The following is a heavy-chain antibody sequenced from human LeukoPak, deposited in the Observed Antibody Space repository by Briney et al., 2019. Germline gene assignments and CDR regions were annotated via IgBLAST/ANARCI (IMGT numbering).Heavy chain of an antibody. Sequence: TSETLSLTCAVYGGSFSGYYWSWIRQPPGKGLEWIGEINHSGSTNYNPSLKSRVTISVDTSKNQFSLKLSSVTAADTAVYYCARGGDYDSSGYYRNSTFLFEYWGQGTLVTVSS. CDR2: INHSGST. CDR1: GGSFSGYY. V-gene: IGHV4-34*01. D-gene: IGHD3-22*01. J-gene: IGHJ4*02. CDR3: ARGGDYDSSGYYRNSTFLFEY.